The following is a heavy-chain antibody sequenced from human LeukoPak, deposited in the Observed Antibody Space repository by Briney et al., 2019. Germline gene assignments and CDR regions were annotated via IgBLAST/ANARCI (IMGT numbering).Heavy chain of an antibody. CDR1: GYSISSGYY. D-gene: IGHD4-17*01. CDR3: ARAQTSLRYLKPTAGDRAFDI. CDR2: IYHSGST. Sequence: SETLSLTCTVSGYSISSGYYWGWIRQPPGKGLEWIGSIYHSGSTYYNPSLKSRVTISVDTSKNQFSLKLSSVTAADTAVYYCARAQTSLRYLKPTAGDRAFDIWGQGTMVTVSS. J-gene: IGHJ3*02. V-gene: IGHV4-38-2*02.